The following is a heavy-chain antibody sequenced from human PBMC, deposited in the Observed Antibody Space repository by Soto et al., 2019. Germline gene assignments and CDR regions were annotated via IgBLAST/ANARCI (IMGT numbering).Heavy chain of an antibody. CDR1: GFSVSNLY. D-gene: IGHD3-3*01. V-gene: IGHV3-66*01. CDR3: ARDTLGGAYDFCH. CDR2: TSSGGST. J-gene: IGHJ4*02. Sequence: LRLSCAASGFSVSNLYMTWVRQAPGKGLEWVSVTSSGGSTYYADSVKGRFTISRDNSKNTLYLEMKSLRAGDTAVYYCARDTLGGAYDFCHGGQGTLVTVSS.